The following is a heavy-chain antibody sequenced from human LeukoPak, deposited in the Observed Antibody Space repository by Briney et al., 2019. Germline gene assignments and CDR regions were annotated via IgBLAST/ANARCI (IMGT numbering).Heavy chain of an antibody. CDR3: ARTLAGFDI. CDR2: IYYSGST. V-gene: IGHV4-59*12. CDR1: GGSISSYY. Sequence: PSETLSLTCTVSGGSISSYYWSWIRQPPGKGLEWIGYIYYSGSTNYNPSLKSRVTISVDRSKNQFSLKLSSVTAADTAVYYCARTLAGFDIWGQGTMVTVSS. J-gene: IGHJ3*02.